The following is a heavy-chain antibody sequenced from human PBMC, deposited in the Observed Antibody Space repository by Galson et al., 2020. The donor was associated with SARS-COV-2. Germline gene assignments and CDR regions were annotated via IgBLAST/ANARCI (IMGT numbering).Heavy chain of an antibody. V-gene: IGHV3-74*01. CDR3: ATQEFYYGSSGYEESDYGMDV. J-gene: IGHJ6*02. CDR2: INGDGRSR. CDR1: GFTFSNYW. Sequence: GGSLRLSCAASGFTFSNYWMHWVRQAPGMGLVWVSRINGDGRSRTYADSVKGRFTISRDSAKNTVSLQMNSLRAEDTAVYYCATQEFYYGSSGYEESDYGMDVWGQGTTVTVSS. D-gene: IGHD3-22*01.